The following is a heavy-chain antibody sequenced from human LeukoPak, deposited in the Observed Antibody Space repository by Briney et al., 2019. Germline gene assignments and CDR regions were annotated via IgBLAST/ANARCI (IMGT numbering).Heavy chain of an antibody. CDR2: ISGSGGST. D-gene: IGHD4-17*01. J-gene: IGHJ5*02. CDR1: GFTFSSYA. V-gene: IGHV3-23*01. CDR3: ARWAEGYGDPNWFDP. Sequence: GGSLRLSCAASGFTFSSYAMSWVRQAPGKGLEWVSAISGSGGSTYYADSVKGRFTISRDNAKNSLYLQMNSLRAEDTAVYYCARWAEGYGDPNWFDPWGQGTLVTVSS.